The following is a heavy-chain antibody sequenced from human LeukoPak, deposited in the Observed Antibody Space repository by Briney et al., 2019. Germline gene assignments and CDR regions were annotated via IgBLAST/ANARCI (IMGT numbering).Heavy chain of an antibody. CDR3: TRDAMYYDFWSGYYSPTYYYYYMDV. D-gene: IGHD3-3*01. Sequence: GGALRLSCAAPGFTFSSYWMSWVRQAPGKGLEWVANIKKDGSEKYYLDSVEGRFTISRDNAKNSLYLQMNSLRAEATDVYYCTRDAMYYDFWSGYYSPTYYYYYMDVWGKGTTVTVSS. CDR1: GFTFSSYW. CDR2: IKKDGSEK. J-gene: IGHJ6*03. V-gene: IGHV3-7*01.